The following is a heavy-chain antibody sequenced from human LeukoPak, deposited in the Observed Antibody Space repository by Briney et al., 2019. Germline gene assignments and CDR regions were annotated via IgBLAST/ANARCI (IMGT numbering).Heavy chain of an antibody. Sequence: GASVKVSCKASGYTFTGYYMHWVRQAPGQGLESMGWINPNSGGTNYAQKFQGRVTMTRDTSISTAYMGLSGLKSDDTAVYYCARAPRAATMAPGSYWGQGTLVTVSS. CDR2: INPNSGGT. CDR3: ARAPRAATMAPGSY. D-gene: IGHD3-10*01. J-gene: IGHJ4*02. V-gene: IGHV1-2*02. CDR1: GYTFTGYY.